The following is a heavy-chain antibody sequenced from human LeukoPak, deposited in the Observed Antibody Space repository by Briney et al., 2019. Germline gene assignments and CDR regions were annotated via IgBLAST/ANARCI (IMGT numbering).Heavy chain of an antibody. D-gene: IGHD3-22*01. J-gene: IGHJ4*02. CDR3: ARGPHYYDSSGYWYFDY. CDR1: GYTFTSYD. Sequence: GASVKVSCKASGYTFTSYDINWVRQATGQGLGWMGWMNPNSGNTGYAQKFQGRVTMTRNTSISTAYMELSSLRSEDTAVYYCARGPHYYDSSGYWYFDYWGQGTLVTVSS. CDR2: MNPNSGNT. V-gene: IGHV1-8*01.